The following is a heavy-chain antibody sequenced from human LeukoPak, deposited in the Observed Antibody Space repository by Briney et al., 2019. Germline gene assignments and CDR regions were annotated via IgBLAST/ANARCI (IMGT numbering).Heavy chain of an antibody. J-gene: IGHJ4*02. Sequence: SETLSLTCAVYGGSFSGYYWSWIRQPPGKGLEWIGEINHSGSTNYNPSLKSRVTISVDTSKNQFSLKLSSVTAADTAVYYCARIKRNYYGSGSYWDYWGQGTLVTVSS. CDR2: INHSGST. D-gene: IGHD3-10*01. CDR3: ARIKRNYYGSGSYWDY. CDR1: GGSFSGYY. V-gene: IGHV4-34*01.